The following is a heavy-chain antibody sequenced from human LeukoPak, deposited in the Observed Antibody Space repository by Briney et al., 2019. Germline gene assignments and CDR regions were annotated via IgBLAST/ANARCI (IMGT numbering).Heavy chain of an antibody. J-gene: IGHJ4*02. CDR2: IYSGGST. CDR3: ARDSGYDLRPTLDY. CDR1: GFTVSSNY. D-gene: IGHD5-12*01. Sequence: GGSLRLSCAASGFTVSSNYMSWVRQAPGKGLEWVSAIYSGGSTYYADSAKGRFTISRDNSKNTLYLQMNSRRAEDTAVYYCARDSGYDLRPTLDYWGQGTLVTVSS. V-gene: IGHV3-66*01.